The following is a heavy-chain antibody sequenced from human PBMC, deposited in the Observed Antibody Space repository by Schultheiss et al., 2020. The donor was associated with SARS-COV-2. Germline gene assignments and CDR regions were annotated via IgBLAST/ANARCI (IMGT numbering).Heavy chain of an antibody. CDR1: GGSFSGYY. Sequence: SETLSLTCAVYGGSFSGYYWSWIRQSPGKGLEWIGEINHSGSTNYNPSLKSRVTISVDTSKNQFSLKLSSVTAADTAVYYCARGDNYGDYWGQGTLVTVSS. V-gene: IGHV4-34*01. CDR2: INHSGST. J-gene: IGHJ4*02. CDR3: ARGDNYGDY.